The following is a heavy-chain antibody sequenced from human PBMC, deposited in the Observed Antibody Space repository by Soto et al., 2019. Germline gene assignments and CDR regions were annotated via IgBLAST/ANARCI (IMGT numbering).Heavy chain of an antibody. D-gene: IGHD2-2*01. CDR3: ARLPAATDRFIDY. V-gene: IGHV4-59*01. Sequence: QVQLQESGPGLVKPSETLSLTCTVSGGSISSYYWSWIRQPPGKGLEWIGYIYYSGSTNYNPSLKSRVTISVDTSKNQFSLKLSSVTAADTAVYYCARLPAATDRFIDYWGQGTLVTVSS. CDR1: GGSISSYY. J-gene: IGHJ4*02. CDR2: IYYSGST.